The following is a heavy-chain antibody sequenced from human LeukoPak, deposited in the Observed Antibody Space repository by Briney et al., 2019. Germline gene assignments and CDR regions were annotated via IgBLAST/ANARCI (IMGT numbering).Heavy chain of an antibody. Sequence: GGSLRLSCAASGFTFSSYAMSWVRQAPGEGLEWVSAISGSGGSTYYADSAKGRFTTSRDNSTNTLYLQMNSLRAEDTAVYYCAKARWQQLARWFDPWGQGTLVTVSS. CDR1: GFTFSSYA. D-gene: IGHD6-13*01. CDR3: AKARWQQLARWFDP. J-gene: IGHJ5*02. CDR2: ISGSGGST. V-gene: IGHV3-23*01.